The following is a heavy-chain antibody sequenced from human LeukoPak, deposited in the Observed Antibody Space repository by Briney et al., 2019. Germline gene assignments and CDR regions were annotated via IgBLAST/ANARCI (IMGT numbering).Heavy chain of an antibody. CDR1: GFTFSSYA. Sequence: PGGSLRLSCAASGFTFSSYAMSWVRQAPGKGLEWVSSISGSGGSTFYADSVKGRFTISRDKSNNTLSLQMNSLRAEDTAVYYCAKDIVVVPAAGDAFDIWGQGTMVTVSS. J-gene: IGHJ3*02. V-gene: IGHV3-23*01. CDR2: ISGSGGST. D-gene: IGHD2-2*01. CDR3: AKDIVVVPAAGDAFDI.